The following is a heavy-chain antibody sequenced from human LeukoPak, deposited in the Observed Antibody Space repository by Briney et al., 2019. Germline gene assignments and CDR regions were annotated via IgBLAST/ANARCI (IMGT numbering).Heavy chain of an antibody. Sequence: SETLSLTCAVYGGSFSGYYWSWLRQPPGKGLEWVGEINHSGSTNYHPSLKSRVTISVDTSKNQFSLKLSSVPAADTAVYYCARVSSVSSIRQDTVAGPYFDYWGQGTLVTVSS. D-gene: IGHD6-19*01. CDR2: INHSGST. V-gene: IGHV4-34*01. J-gene: IGHJ4*02. CDR3: ARVSSVSSIRQDTVAGPYFDY. CDR1: GGSFSGYY.